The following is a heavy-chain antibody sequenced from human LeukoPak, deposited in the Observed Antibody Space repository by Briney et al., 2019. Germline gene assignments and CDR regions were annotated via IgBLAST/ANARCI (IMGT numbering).Heavy chain of an antibody. Sequence: GGSLRLSCAASGFTFDDYAMHWVRQAPGKGLEWVSSISSSSSYIYYADSVKGRFTISRDNAKNSLYLQMNSLRAEDTAVYYCARDVPGGYGSDFDSWGQGTLVTVSS. J-gene: IGHJ4*02. V-gene: IGHV3-21*01. CDR3: ARDVPGGYGSDFDS. CDR2: ISSSSSYI. CDR1: GFTFDDYA. D-gene: IGHD3-10*01.